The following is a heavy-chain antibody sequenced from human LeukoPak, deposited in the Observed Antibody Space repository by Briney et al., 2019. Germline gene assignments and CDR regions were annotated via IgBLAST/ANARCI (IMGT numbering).Heavy chain of an antibody. V-gene: IGHV4-39*01. J-gene: IGHJ3*02. CDR1: GGSIISNEYY. CDR3: ARNEGGPGIGNGFDI. D-gene: IGHD2/OR15-2a*01. CDR2: IYFSGNT. Sequence: SETLSLTCTVSGGSIISNEYYWGWIRQPPGKGLEWIGSIYFSGNTYYNPSFKSRVTISVDTSKNQLSLSLRSMTAVETAVYYCARNEGGPGIGNGFDIWGQGTTVIVSS.